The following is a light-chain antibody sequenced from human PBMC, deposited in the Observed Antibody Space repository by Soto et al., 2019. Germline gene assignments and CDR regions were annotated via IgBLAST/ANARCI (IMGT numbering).Light chain of an antibody. J-gene: IGLJ2*01. CDR2: DVS. CDR3: CSYAGSYTLV. V-gene: IGLV2-11*01. CDR1: SSDVGGYNY. Sequence: QSALTQPRSVSGSPGQPVTISCTGTSSDVGGYNYVSWYQQHPGKAPKVMIYDVSKRPSGVPDRFSGSKSGNTASLTISGLQAEDEADYYCCSYAGSYTLVFGGGTKLTVL.